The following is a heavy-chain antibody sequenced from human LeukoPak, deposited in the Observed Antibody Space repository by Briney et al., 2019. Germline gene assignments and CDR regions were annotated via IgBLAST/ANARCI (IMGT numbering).Heavy chain of an antibody. CDR2: IYYSGST. J-gene: IGHJ4*02. V-gene: IGHV4-39*07. Sequence: SETPSLTCTVSGGSISSSSYYWGWIRQPPGKGLEWIGSIYYSGSTYYNPSLKSRVTISVDTPKNQFSLKLSSVTAADTAVYYCARGRRGYSYGTFDYWGQGTLVTVSS. CDR3: ARGRRGYSYGTFDY. D-gene: IGHD5-18*01. CDR1: GGSISSSSYY.